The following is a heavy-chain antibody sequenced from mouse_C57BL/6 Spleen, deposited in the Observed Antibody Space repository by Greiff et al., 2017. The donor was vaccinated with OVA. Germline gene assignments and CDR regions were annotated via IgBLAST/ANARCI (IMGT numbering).Heavy chain of an antibody. CDR2: ILPGSGST. CDR3: ARADDGVDY. V-gene: IGHV1-9*01. J-gene: IGHJ2*01. D-gene: IGHD2-12*01. Sequence: QVQLKESGAELMKPGASVKLSCKATGYTFTGYWIEWVKQRPGHGLEWIGEILPGSGSTNYNEKFKGKATFTADTSSNTAYMQLSSLTTGDSAIFYCARADDGVDYWGQGTTLTVSS. CDR1: GYTFTGYW.